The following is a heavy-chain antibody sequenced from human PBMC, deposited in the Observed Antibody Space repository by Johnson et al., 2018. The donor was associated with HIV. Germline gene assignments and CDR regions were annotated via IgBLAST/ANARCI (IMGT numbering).Heavy chain of an antibody. CDR1: GFTFSNAW. CDR2: IKSKTDCGTT. CDR3: ASGLAAARGAFDI. J-gene: IGHJ3*02. Sequence: VQLVESGGGVVRPRGSLRLSSAASGFTFSNAWMSWVRQAPGTWLEWVGRIKSKTDCGTTDYAAPVKGRFTISRDDSKNTLYLQMNSLNTEDTAVYYCASGLAAARGAFDIWGQGTMVTVSS. V-gene: IGHV3-15*01. D-gene: IGHD6-13*01.